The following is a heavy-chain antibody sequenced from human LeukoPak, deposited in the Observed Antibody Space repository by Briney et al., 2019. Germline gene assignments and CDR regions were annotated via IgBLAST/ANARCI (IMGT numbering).Heavy chain of an antibody. D-gene: IGHD3-10*01. V-gene: IGHV1-46*01. CDR3: ARDDRVITMVRGVKDYYGMDV. CDR2: INPSGGST. CDR1: GYTFTSYY. Sequence: GASVTVSCKASGYTFTSYYMHWVRQAPGQGLEWMGIINPSGGSTSYAQKFQGRVTMTRDTSTSTVYMELSSLRSEDTAVYYCARDDRVITMVRGVKDYYGMDVWGQGTTVTVSS. J-gene: IGHJ6*02.